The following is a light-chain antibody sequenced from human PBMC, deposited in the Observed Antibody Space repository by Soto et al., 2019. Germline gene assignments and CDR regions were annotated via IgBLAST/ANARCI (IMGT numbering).Light chain of an antibody. Sequence: QSVLTQPASVSGSPGQSITISCTGTSSDVDTSNFVSWFQQHPGKAPKVMIYEVRNRPSGVSNRFSGSKSGNTASLTISGLQAEDEGDYYCGSYTISIPPSYVFGTGTKLTVL. V-gene: IGLV2-14*01. J-gene: IGLJ1*01. CDR1: SSDVDTSNF. CDR3: GSYTISIPPSYV. CDR2: EVR.